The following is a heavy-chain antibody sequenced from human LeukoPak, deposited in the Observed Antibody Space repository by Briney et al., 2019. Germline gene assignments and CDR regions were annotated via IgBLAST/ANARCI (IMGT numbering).Heavy chain of an antibody. V-gene: IGHV3-30*18. CDR3: AKDPYKGGSDY. CDR2: ISYDGSNK. CDR1: GFTFSSYG. J-gene: IGHJ4*02. D-gene: IGHD1-1*01. Sequence: PGGSLRLSCAASGFTFSSYGMHWVRQAPGKGLEWVAVISYDGSNKYYADSVKGRFTISRDNSKNTLYLQMNSLRAEDTAVYYCAKDPYKGGSDYWGQGTLVTVSS.